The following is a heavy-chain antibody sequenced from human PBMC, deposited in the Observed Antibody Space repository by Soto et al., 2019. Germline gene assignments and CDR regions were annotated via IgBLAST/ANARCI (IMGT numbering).Heavy chain of an antibody. CDR2: VNPDSGGT. V-gene: IGHV1-2*02. J-gene: IGHJ5*02. CDR1: GYTFTGNF. Sequence: ASVKVSCKASGYTFTGNFLHWVRQAPGQGLEWMGWVNPDSGGTKYAQNFQGRVTMTRDTSISTAYMELSSLRSDDTAVYFCARLGHSNYDRRTFTSWGQATPV. D-gene: IGHD4-4*01. CDR3: ARLGHSNYDRRTFTS.